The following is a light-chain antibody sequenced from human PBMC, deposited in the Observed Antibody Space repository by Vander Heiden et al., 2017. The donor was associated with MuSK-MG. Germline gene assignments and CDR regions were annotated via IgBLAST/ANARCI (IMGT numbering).Light chain of an antibody. CDR1: QGISNY. J-gene: IGKJ5*01. CDR3: QQYNSAPIT. CDR2: AAS. V-gene: IGKV1-27*01. Sequence: DIQMTESPSSLSASVGDRVTITCRASQGISNYLAWYQQKPGKVPKLLIYAASTLQTGVPSRFSGSGSGTDFTLTISSLQPEDVATYYCQQYNSAPITFGQRTRLEIK.